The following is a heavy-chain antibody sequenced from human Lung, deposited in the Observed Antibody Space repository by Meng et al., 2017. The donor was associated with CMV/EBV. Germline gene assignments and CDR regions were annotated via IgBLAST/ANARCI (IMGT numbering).Heavy chain of an antibody. J-gene: IGHJ4*01. CDR1: GYTFTGYG. CDR3: ARDRVGETTFEY. D-gene: IGHD3-10*01. V-gene: IGHV1-18*01. CDR2: ISTYNDDK. Sequence: ASXXVSXKTSGYTFTGYGISWVRQAPGQGLEWMGWISTYNDDKTYVQKFQTRVTMTTDRSTSTDYMELRNLRSDDTAVYYCARDRVGETTFEYWGQGTLVTVSS.